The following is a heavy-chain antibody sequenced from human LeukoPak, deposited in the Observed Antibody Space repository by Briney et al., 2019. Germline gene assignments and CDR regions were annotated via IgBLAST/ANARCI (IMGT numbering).Heavy chain of an antibody. Sequence: GGSLRLSCAASGFTVSSNYMTWVRQAPGKGLEWVSVIYSGGTTYYADSVKGRFTISRDNSKNTLYLQMNTLRAEDTAVYYCARDSDILASDAFDIWGQGTMVTVSS. CDR1: GFTVSSNY. CDR2: IYSGGTT. CDR3: ARDSDILASDAFDI. J-gene: IGHJ3*02. V-gene: IGHV3-66*01. D-gene: IGHD3-9*01.